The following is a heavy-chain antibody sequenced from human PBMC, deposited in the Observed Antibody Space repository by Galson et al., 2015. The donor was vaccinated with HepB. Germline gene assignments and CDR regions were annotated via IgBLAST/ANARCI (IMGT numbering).Heavy chain of an antibody. CDR2: SIPVFGTA. J-gene: IGHJ4*02. Sequence: SVKVSCKASEGTFINYAINWVRQAPGQGLEWMGGSIPVFGTANYAQKFQGRVTITADEPTSTAYMELRSLRSEDTAMYYCARGKAAAGSLDCWGQGTLVTVSS. CDR3: ARGKAAAGSLDC. D-gene: IGHD6-13*01. CDR1: EGTFINYA. V-gene: IGHV1-69*13.